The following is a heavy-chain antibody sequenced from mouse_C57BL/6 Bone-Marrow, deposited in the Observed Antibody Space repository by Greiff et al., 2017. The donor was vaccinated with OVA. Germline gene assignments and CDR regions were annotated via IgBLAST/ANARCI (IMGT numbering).Heavy chain of an antibody. Sequence: VQLQESGAELVKPGASVKLSCKASGYTFTEYTIHWVKQRSGQGLEWIGWFYPGSGSIKYNEKFKDKATLTADKSSSTVYMELSRLTSEDSAVYFCARHEEGYYYGSSPFAYWGQGTLVTVSA. J-gene: IGHJ3*01. CDR1: GYTFTEYT. D-gene: IGHD1-1*01. V-gene: IGHV1-62-2*01. CDR2: FYPGSGSI. CDR3: ARHEEGYYYGSSPFAY.